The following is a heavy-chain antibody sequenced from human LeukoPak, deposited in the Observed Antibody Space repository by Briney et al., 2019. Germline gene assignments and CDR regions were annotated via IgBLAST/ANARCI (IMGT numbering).Heavy chain of an antibody. Sequence: GGSLRLSCAASGFSFSSYSMNWVRQAPGKGLEWVSYISSGSRTTYYADSVKGRSTISRDSAKNSLYLQMNSLRAEDTAVCYCARAPSPTYYFESSGYYHDYWGQGTLVTVSP. CDR3: ARAPSPTYYFESSGYYHDY. CDR1: GFSFSSYS. CDR2: ISSGSRTT. D-gene: IGHD3-22*01. V-gene: IGHV3-48*04. J-gene: IGHJ4*02.